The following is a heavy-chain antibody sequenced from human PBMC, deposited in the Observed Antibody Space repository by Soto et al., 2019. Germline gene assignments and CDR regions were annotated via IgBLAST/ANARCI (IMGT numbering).Heavy chain of an antibody. CDR3: PRPETVTREYYYGMDV. J-gene: IGHJ6*02. Sequence: PGESLEISVAGSGYMFTSYWIAGVRQMTGKGLEWMWMIYPSDSETRYSPSFQGQVTISADKSISTAYLQWSSPKASDTPMYYCPRPETVTREYYYGMDVSRQGTTVTVSS. D-gene: IGHD4-4*01. CDR1: GYMFTSYW. CDR2: IYPSDSET. V-gene: IGHV5-51*01.